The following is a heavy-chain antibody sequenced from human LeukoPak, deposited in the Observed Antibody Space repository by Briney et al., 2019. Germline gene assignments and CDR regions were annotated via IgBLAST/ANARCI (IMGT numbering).Heavy chain of an antibody. D-gene: IGHD3-10*01. J-gene: IGHJ3*02. Sequence: PSETLSLTCAVYGESFSDYYWSWIRQPPGKGLEWIGEINHSGGTNYNPSLKSRVTISLDTSRNQFSLKLNSVTAADTAVYYCAKSNGYGLVDIRGQGTMVIVS. CDR2: INHSGGT. CDR1: GESFSDYY. V-gene: IGHV4-34*01. CDR3: AKSNGYGLVDI.